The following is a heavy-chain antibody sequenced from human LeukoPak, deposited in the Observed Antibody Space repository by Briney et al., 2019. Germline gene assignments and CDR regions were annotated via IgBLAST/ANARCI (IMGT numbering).Heavy chain of an antibody. Sequence: GGSLRLSCAASGFTFSSYSMNWVRQAPGKGLEWVSYISSSSGNIYYADSVKGRFTISRDNAKNSLYLQMNSLRAEDTALYYCAKDTGDDGELTPFDYWGQGTLVTVSS. CDR1: GFTFSSYS. D-gene: IGHD1-26*01. V-gene: IGHV3-48*04. J-gene: IGHJ4*02. CDR3: AKDTGDDGELTPFDY. CDR2: ISSSSGNI.